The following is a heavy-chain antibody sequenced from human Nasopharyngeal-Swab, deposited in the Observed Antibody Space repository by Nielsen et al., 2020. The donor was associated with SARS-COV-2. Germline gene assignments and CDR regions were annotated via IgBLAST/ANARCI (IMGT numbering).Heavy chain of an antibody. CDR3: AKDKPVVPAAFVPNAFDI. Sequence: VRQAPGKGLEWVAVISYDGSNKYYADSVKGRFTISRDNSKNTLYLQMNSLRAEDTAVYYSAKDKPVVPAAFVPNAFDIWGQGTMVTVSS. D-gene: IGHD2-2*01. V-gene: IGHV3-30*18. J-gene: IGHJ3*02. CDR2: ISYDGSNK.